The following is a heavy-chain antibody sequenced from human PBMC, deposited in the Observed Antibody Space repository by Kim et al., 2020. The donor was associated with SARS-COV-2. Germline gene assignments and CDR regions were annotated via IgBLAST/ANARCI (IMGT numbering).Heavy chain of an antibody. CDR2: K. CDR3: ARDPHRGGDYDY. V-gene: IGHV3-7*03. J-gene: IGHJ4*02. Sequence: KYYRDCVEGRFTIARENAKNSLFLQMNSLRAEDTAVYYCARDPHRGGDYDYWGQGTLVTVSS. D-gene: IGHD4-17*01.